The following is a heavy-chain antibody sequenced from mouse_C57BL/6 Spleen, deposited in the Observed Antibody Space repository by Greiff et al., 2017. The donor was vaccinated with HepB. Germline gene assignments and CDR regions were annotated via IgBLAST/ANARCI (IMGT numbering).Heavy chain of an antibody. CDR3: ARWLLLFDY. CDR2: INPNNGGT. D-gene: IGHD2-3*01. J-gene: IGHJ2*01. Sequence: VQLKESGPELVKPGASVKMSCKASGYTFTDYNMHWVKQSHGKSLEWIGYINPNNGGTSYNQKFKGKATLTVNKSSSTAYMELRSLTSEDSAVYYCARWLLLFDYWGQGTTLTVSS. V-gene: IGHV1-22*01. CDR1: GYTFTDYN.